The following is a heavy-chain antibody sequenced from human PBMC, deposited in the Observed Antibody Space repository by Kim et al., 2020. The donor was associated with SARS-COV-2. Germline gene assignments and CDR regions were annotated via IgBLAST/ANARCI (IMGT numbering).Heavy chain of an antibody. CDR2: K. CDR3: ARGNRLKPNDY. D-gene: IGHD3-22*01. V-gene: IGHV3-33*01. J-gene: IGHJ4*02. Sequence: KYYADSVKGRFTISRDNSKNTLYLQMNSLRAEDTAVYYCARGNRLKPNDYWGQGTLVTVSS.